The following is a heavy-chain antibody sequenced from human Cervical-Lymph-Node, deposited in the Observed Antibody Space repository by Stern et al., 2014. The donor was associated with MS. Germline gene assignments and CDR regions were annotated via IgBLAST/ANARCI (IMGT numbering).Heavy chain of an antibody. V-gene: IGHV5-51*03. CDR2: IYPDDSDI. CDR3: ARPPPRRKWDDPNYGMDV. D-gene: IGHD1-1*01. CDR1: GYTFTNNW. J-gene: IGHJ6*02. Sequence: EVQLVQSGAEVKKPGESLKISCKGSGYTFTNNWIAWVRQMPGKGLEWMGIIYPDDSDIRYSPSLQGQVTISAHKSISTAYLQCSSLKAADSAGFYWARPPPRRKWDDPNYGMDVWGQGTTVTVSS.